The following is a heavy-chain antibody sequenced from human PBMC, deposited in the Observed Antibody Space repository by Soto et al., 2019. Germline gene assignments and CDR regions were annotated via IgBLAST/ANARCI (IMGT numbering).Heavy chain of an antibody. CDR3: ARNYYDSSGSLLYNWFDP. J-gene: IGHJ5*02. CDR1: GGTFSSYA. Sequence: ASVKVSCKASGGTFSSYAISWVRQAPGQGLEWMGGIIPIFGTANYAQKFQGRVTITADESTSTAYMELSSLRSEDTAVYYCARNYYDSSGSLLYNWFDPWGQGTLVTVSS. V-gene: IGHV1-69*13. CDR2: IIPIFGTA. D-gene: IGHD3-22*01.